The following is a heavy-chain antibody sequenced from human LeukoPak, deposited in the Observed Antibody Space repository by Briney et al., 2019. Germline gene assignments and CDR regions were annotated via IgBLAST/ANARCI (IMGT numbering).Heavy chain of an antibody. Sequence: GSLRLSCAASGFTFSSYAMSWVRQPPGKGLEWIGSINYSGSAYYNPSLQSRVTISIDTSKNQFSLKLSSVTAADTAVYYCARLTSNGATYFEYWGQGTLVTVSS. D-gene: IGHD2-2*01. CDR3: ARLTSNGATYFEY. CDR2: INYSGSA. V-gene: IGHV4-39*01. J-gene: IGHJ4*02. CDR1: GFTFSSYA.